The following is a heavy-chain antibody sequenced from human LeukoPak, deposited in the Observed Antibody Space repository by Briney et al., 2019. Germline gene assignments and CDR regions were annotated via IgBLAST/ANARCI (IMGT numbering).Heavy chain of an antibody. CDR3: ARLEYSGSLYY. V-gene: IGHV3-64*01. D-gene: IGHD1-26*01. Sequence: GGSLRLSCAASGFTFSSYAMHWVRQAPGKGLEYVSAISSNGGSTYYANSVKGRFTISRDNSKNTLYLQMGSLRAEDMAVYYCARLEYSGSLYYWGQGTLVTVSS. J-gene: IGHJ4*02. CDR2: ISSNGGST. CDR1: GFTFSSYA.